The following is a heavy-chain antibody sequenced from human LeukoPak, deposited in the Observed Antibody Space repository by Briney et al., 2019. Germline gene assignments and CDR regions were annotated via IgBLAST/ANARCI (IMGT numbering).Heavy chain of an antibody. CDR3: ARSFGITIFGVVIRDAFDI. D-gene: IGHD3-3*01. Sequence: ASVKVSCKASGYTFTSYAMNWVRQAPGQGLEWMGWISAYNGNTNYAQKLQGRVTMTTDTSTSTAYMELRSLRSDDTAVYYCARSFGITIFGVVIRDAFDIWGQGTMVTVSS. CDR2: ISAYNGNT. V-gene: IGHV1-18*01. J-gene: IGHJ3*02. CDR1: GYTFTSYA.